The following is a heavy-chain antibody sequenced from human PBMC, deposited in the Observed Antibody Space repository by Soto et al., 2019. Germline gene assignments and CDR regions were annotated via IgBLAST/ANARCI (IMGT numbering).Heavy chain of an antibody. V-gene: IGHV1-18*01. D-gene: IGHD1-1*01. CDR3: ARGRYGDY. J-gene: IGHJ4*02. Sequence: QVHLVKSGAEVKKPGASVKVSCQASGYGFTTYGITWVRQAPGQGLEWMGWISAHNGNTNYAQKLQGRVTVTRDTSTSTAYMELRSLRSDDTAVYYCARGRYGDYWGQGALVTVSS. CDR1: GYGFTTYG. CDR2: ISAHNGNT.